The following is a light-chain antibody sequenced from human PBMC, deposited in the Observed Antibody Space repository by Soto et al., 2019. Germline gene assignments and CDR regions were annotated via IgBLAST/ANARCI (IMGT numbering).Light chain of an antibody. V-gene: IGLV2-11*01. CDR2: DVS. CDR3: CSYAGSYTHYV. CDR1: NSDVGSYNY. J-gene: IGLJ1*01. Sequence: QSALTQPRSVSGSPGQSVTISCTGTNSDVGSYNYVSWYQQHPGKAPKLMIYDVSKRPSGVPDRFSGSKSGNTASLTISGLQAEAEADYYCCSYAGSYTHYVFGTGTKVTVL.